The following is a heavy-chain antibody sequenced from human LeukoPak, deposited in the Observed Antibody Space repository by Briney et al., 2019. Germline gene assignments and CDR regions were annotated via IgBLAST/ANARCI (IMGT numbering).Heavy chain of an antibody. CDR2: ISGSGGST. V-gene: IGHV3-23*01. CDR3: ARVGVWYYYYYMDV. J-gene: IGHJ6*03. CDR1: GFTFSSYG. Sequence: GGSLRLSCAASGFTFSSYGMSWVRQAPGKGLEWVSAISGSGGSTYYADSVKGRFTISRDNSKNTLYLQMNSLRAEDTALYYCARVGVWYYYYYMDVWGKGTTVTVSS. D-gene: IGHD3-16*01.